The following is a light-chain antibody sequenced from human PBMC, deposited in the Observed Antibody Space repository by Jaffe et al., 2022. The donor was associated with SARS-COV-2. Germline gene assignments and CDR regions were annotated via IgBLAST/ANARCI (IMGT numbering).Light chain of an antibody. CDR3: QHYYNWPLT. CDR1: QTVSNH. J-gene: IGKJ4*01. CDR2: GAS. V-gene: IGKV3-15*01. Sequence: EIEMTQSPATLSVSPGERATLSCRASQTVSNHLAWYQQKPGQAPRLLIYGASTRATGIPARFSGSGSGTEFTLTISSLQSEDFAVYFCQHYYNWPLTFGGGTKVEIK.